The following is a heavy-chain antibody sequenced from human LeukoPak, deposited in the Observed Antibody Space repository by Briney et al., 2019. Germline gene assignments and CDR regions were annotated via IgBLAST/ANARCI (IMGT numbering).Heavy chain of an antibody. J-gene: IGHJ4*02. CDR2: IKEDGSKK. CDR3: ARVRYGTYDF. Sequence: PGGSLRLSCAASGFTFSSHWMTWVRQAPGKGLEWVANIKEDGSKKNYVDSVKGRFTISRDNAKNSLYLQMNSLRAEDTAVYYCARVRYGTYDFWGQGTLVTVSS. CDR1: GFTFSSHW. D-gene: IGHD4-17*01. V-gene: IGHV3-7*03.